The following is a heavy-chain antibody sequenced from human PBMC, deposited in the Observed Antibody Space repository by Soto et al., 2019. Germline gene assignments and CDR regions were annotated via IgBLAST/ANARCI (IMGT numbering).Heavy chain of an antibody. CDR3: ARDARGWYFDY. J-gene: IGHJ4*02. D-gene: IGHD6-19*01. CDR2: IYYSGST. Sequence: SETLSLPCTVSGGSISSYYWSWIRQPPGKGLEWIGYIYYSGSTNYNPSLKSRVTISVDTSKNQFSLKLSSVTAADTAVYYCARDARGWYFDYWGQGTLVTVSS. V-gene: IGHV4-59*01. CDR1: GGSISSYY.